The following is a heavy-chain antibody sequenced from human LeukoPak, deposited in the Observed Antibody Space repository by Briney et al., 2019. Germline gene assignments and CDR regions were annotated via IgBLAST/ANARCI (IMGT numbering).Heavy chain of an antibody. Sequence: SETLSLTCTVSGDSISSSSYYWGWIRQPPGKGLEWIGSIYYSGSTYYNPSLKSRVTISVDTSKNQFSLKLSSVTAADTAVYYCARYEENSGWYSYYFDYWGQGTLVTVSS. J-gene: IGHJ4*02. D-gene: IGHD6-19*01. V-gene: IGHV4-39*01. CDR1: GDSISSSSYY. CDR2: IYYSGST. CDR3: ARYEENSGWYSYYFDY.